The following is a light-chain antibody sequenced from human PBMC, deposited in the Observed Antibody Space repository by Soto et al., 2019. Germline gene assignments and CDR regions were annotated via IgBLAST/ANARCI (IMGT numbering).Light chain of an antibody. J-gene: IGKJ3*01. Sequence: EIVMTQSPATLSVSPGGRATLSCRASQSVSSNLAWYQQKPGQAPRLLIYGASTRATGIPARFSGSGSGTELTLTISSLQSEDFAVYYCQQYNNWPFTFGPGTKVDIK. CDR1: QSVSSN. CDR3: QQYNNWPFT. CDR2: GAS. V-gene: IGKV3D-15*01.